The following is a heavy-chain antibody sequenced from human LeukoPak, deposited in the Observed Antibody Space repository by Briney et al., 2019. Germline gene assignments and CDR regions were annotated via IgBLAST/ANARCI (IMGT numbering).Heavy chain of an antibody. V-gene: IGHV3-30*02. D-gene: IGHD5-12*01. Sequence: GGSLRLSCAASGFTFSSYGMHWVRQAPGKGLEWVAFIRYDGSNKYYADSVKGRFTISRDNSKKTLYLQMNSLRAEDTALYYCAKEQRGYSGYMVGSCFDPWGQGTLVTVSS. J-gene: IGHJ5*02. CDR1: GFTFSSYG. CDR2: IRYDGSNK. CDR3: AKEQRGYSGYMVGSCFDP.